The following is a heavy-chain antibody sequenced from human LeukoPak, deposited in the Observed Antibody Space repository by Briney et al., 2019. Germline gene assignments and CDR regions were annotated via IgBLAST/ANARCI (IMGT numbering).Heavy chain of an antibody. D-gene: IGHD3-22*01. CDR1: GFTFSSYG. V-gene: IGHV3-33*01. CDR2: IWNDGSNK. J-gene: IGHJ3*02. Sequence: GGSLRLSCAASGFTFSSYGMHWVRQAPGKGLEWVAVIWNDGSNKYYADSVKGRFTISRDNSKNTLYLQMNSLRAEDTAVYYCARIHSLSYYDSSGYGAFDIWGQGTMVTVSS. CDR3: ARIHSLSYYDSSGYGAFDI.